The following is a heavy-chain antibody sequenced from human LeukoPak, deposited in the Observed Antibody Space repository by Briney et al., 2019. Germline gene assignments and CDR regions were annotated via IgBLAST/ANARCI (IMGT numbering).Heavy chain of an antibody. Sequence: PSETLSLTCSVSGTSISTNYWSWIRQPPGKGLEWLGCIFCSGGTNYKPSLKSRITISVDTSKNQLSLRLSSVTAAVTAVYYCARRVDYWGQGTLVTVSS. CDR1: GTSISTNY. V-gene: IGHV4-59*08. CDR2: IFCSGGT. J-gene: IGHJ4*02. CDR3: ARRVDY.